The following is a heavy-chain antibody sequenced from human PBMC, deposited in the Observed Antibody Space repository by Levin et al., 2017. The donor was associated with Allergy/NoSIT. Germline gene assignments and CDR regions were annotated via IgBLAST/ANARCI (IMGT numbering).Heavy chain of an antibody. Sequence: PRASVKVSCAASGFTFNDYAMTWVRQAPGRGLEWVSTISGSGVNTQYGDSVKGRFTISRDNSKNTLYLQMNSLRAEDTAMYYCAKPSSGVGTNGGAFDIGGLGTMVTVSS. D-gene: IGHD1-26*01. V-gene: IGHV3-23*01. J-gene: IGHJ3*02. CDR1: GFTFNDYA. CDR3: AKPSSGVGTNGGAFDI. CDR2: ISGSGVNT.